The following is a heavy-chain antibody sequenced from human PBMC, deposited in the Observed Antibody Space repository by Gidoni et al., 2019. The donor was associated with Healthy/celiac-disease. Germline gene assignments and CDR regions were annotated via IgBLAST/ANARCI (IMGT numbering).Heavy chain of an antibody. Sequence: EVQLVESGGGLVQPGGSLRLSCAASGFTFSSYSMNWVRQAPGKGLEWVSYISSSSSTIYYADSGKGRFTISRDNAKNSLYLQMNSLRDEDTAVYYCARGGDYYDSSGLTFDYWGQGTLVTVSS. CDR3: ARGGDYYDSSGLTFDY. CDR1: GFTFSSYS. D-gene: IGHD3-22*01. J-gene: IGHJ4*02. CDR2: ISSSSSTI. V-gene: IGHV3-48*02.